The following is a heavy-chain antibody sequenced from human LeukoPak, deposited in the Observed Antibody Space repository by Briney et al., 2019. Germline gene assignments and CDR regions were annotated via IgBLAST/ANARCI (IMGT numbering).Heavy chain of an antibody. CDR1: GYTFTSYA. CDR3: ARDIGSRVVGAPYYYGMDV. V-gene: IGHV1-69*04. D-gene: IGHD1-26*01. J-gene: IGHJ6*02. CDR2: IIPILGIA. Sequence: GASVKVSCKASGYTFTSYAISWVRQAPGQGLEWMGRIIPILGIANYAQKFQGRVTITADKSTSTAYMELSSLRSEDTAVYYCARDIGSRVVGAPYYYGMDVWGQGTTVTVSS.